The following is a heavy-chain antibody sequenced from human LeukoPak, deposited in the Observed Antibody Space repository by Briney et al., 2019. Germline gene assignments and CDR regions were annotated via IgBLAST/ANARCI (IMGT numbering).Heavy chain of an antibody. Sequence: RGSLRLSCAASGFTFSSYAMSWVRQAPGKGLEWVSAISGSGGSTYYADSVKGRFTISRDTSKNTLYLQMNSLRAEDTAVYYCAKGIVGAGYADAFDIWGQGTTVAVSS. V-gene: IGHV3-23*01. CDR2: ISGSGGST. CDR3: AKGIVGAGYADAFDI. CDR1: GFTFSSYA. D-gene: IGHD1-26*01. J-gene: IGHJ3*02.